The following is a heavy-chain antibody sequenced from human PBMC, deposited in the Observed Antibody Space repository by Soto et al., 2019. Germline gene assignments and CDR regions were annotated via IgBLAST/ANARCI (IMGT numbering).Heavy chain of an antibody. CDR3: VRVGLAAGSGFYYYHAMDV. Sequence: PSQTRSVTSVFSGSSVSSNSVAGNCVRQSPSRGLERLGRTYYRSKWYIHYAVSVRSRIMINSDTSKNQFSLQLKSVTPEDTAVYFCVRVGLAAGSGFYYYHAMDVWGQGTPVTVSS. D-gene: IGHD3-10*01. J-gene: IGHJ6*01. CDR2: TYYRSKWYI. CDR1: GSSVSSNSVA. V-gene: IGHV6-1*01.